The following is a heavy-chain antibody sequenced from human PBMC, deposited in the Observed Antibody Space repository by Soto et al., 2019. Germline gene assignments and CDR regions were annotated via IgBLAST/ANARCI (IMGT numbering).Heavy chain of an antibody. CDR3: ARHQSGSGNSNFDF. D-gene: IGHD3-10*01. J-gene: IGHJ4*02. V-gene: IGHV5-10-1*01. CDR2: VDPNDSFA. Sequence: GESLKISCKGSGYSFTSYWISWVRQKPGAGLEWMGRVDPNDSFATYSPSFQGHVSISVDKSTNIVYLQWRSLRASDTATYYCARHQSGSGNSNFDFWGQGTPVTVSS. CDR1: GYSFTSYW.